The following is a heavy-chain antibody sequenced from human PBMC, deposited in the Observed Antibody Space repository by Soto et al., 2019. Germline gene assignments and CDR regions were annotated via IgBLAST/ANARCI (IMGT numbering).Heavy chain of an antibody. V-gene: IGHV1-69*02. CDR1: GGTFSSYP. Sequence: QVQLVQSGAEVKKPGSSVKVSCKASGGTFSSYPISWVRQAPGQGLKWMGRIIPILNIANYAQKFQGRVTLTPDKSTNTAYMELSSLRSEDTAVYYCARTRAATDSLYWFDPWGQGTLVTVSS. J-gene: IGHJ5*02. CDR2: IIPILNIA. CDR3: ARTRAATDSLYWFDP. D-gene: IGHD2-21*01.